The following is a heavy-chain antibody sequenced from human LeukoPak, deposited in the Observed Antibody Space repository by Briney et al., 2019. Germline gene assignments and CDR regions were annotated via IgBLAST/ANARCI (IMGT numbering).Heavy chain of an antibody. CDR2: INPNSGGT. D-gene: IGHD6-13*01. V-gene: IGHV1-2*02. CDR1: GYTFTGYY. J-gene: IGHJ4*02. Sequence: EASVKVSCKASGYTFTGYYMHWVRQAPGQGLEWMGWINPNSGGTNYAQKFQGRVTMTRDTSISTAYMELSRLRSDDTAVYYCARGRSSSWTKYYFDYWGQGTLVTVSS. CDR3: ARGRSSSWTKYYFDY.